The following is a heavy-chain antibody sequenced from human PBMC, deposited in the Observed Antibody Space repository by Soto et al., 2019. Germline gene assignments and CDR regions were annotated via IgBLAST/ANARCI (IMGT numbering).Heavy chain of an antibody. Sequence: ASETLSLTCAVYGGSFSGYYWSWIRQPPGKGLEWIGEIYYSGSTNYNPSLKSRVTISVDTSTNQFSLKLTSVTAADTAVYYCATNRGYDFYYFDSWGQGALVTVSS. CDR1: GGSFSGYY. V-gene: IGHV4-34*09. J-gene: IGHJ4*02. CDR3: ATNRGYDFYYFDS. D-gene: IGHD5-12*01. CDR2: IYYSGST.